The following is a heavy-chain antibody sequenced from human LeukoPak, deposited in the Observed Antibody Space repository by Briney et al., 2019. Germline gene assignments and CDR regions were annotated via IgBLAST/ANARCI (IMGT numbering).Heavy chain of an antibody. J-gene: IGHJ5*02. V-gene: IGHV4-59*02. D-gene: IGHD4-11*01. CDR3: AMSNTVRRPFFDP. CDR1: DVSVNTYY. CDR2: IYNRGST. Sequence: SETLSLTCIGSDVSVNTYYCSWIRQAPGKGLEWIGYIYNRGSTKYNPSLKSRATISVDTSKNQFSLKLTSVTAADTAVYYCAMSNTVRRPFFDPWGQGTLVTVSS.